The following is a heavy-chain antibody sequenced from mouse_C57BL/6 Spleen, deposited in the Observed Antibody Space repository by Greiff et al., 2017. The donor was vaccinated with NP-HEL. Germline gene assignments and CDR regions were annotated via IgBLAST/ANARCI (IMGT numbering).Heavy chain of an antibody. V-gene: IGHV1-82*01. CDR3: AREGAPYDGYYGDFDY. Sequence: VKLQESGPELVKPGASVKISCKASGYAFSSSWMNWVKQRPGKGLEWIGRIYPGDGDTNYNGKFKGKATLTADKSSSTAYMQLSSLTSEDSAVYFCAREGAPYDGYYGDFDYWGQGTTLTVSS. CDR2: IYPGDGDT. CDR1: GYAFSSSW. D-gene: IGHD2-3*01. J-gene: IGHJ2*01.